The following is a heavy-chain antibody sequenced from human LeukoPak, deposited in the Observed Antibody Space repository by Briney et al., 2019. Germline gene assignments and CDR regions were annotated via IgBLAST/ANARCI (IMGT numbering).Heavy chain of an antibody. V-gene: IGHV4-31*03. CDR2: IYYSGST. Sequence: SQTLSLTCTVSGGSISSGGYYWSWIRQHPGKGLEWTGYIYYSGSTYYNPSLKCRVTISVDTSKNQFSLKLSSVTAADTAVYYCALSSSSWYPFDYWGQGTLVTVSS. CDR3: ALSSSSWYPFDY. D-gene: IGHD6-13*01. J-gene: IGHJ4*02. CDR1: GGSISSGGYY.